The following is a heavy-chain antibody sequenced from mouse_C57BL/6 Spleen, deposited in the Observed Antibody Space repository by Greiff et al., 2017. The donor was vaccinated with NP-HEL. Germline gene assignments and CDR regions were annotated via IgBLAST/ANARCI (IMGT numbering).Heavy chain of an antibody. Sequence: EVQLVESGGGLVKPGGSLKLSCAASGFTFSSYAMSWVRQTPEKRLEWVATISDGGSYTYYPDNVKGRFTISRDNAKNNLYLQMSHLKSEDTAMYYCARGGTVVALYWYFDVWGTGTTVTVAS. J-gene: IGHJ1*03. CDR2: ISDGGSYT. D-gene: IGHD1-1*01. CDR3: ARGGTVVALYWYFDV. CDR1: GFTFSSYA. V-gene: IGHV5-4*01.